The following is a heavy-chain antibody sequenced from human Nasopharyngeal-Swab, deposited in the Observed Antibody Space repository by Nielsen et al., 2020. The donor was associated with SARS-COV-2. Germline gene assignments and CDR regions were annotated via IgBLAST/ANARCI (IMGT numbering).Heavy chain of an antibody. J-gene: IGHJ4*02. CDR3: ADPPFSEY. CDR1: GFTFSVYW. V-gene: IGHV3-74*01. CDR2: INADGSDK. Sequence: GESLKISCAASGFTFSVYWIHWVRQAPGKGLVYVAGINADGSDKRYADSVKGRFTISRDNAKSTAFLEMNSLSADETALYYCADPPFSEYWGQGTLVTVSS.